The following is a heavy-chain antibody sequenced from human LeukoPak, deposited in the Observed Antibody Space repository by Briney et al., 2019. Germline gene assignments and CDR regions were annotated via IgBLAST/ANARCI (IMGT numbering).Heavy chain of an antibody. Sequence: GGSLRLSCAASGFTFSSYAMNWVRQAPGKGLEWVSVVRGSGGSTYYADSVKGRFTISRDNSKNTLYLQMNSLRAEDTALYYCARVVGVTYFEYWGQGTLVTVSS. CDR1: GFTFSSYA. D-gene: IGHD3-16*01. V-gene: IGHV3-23*01. J-gene: IGHJ4*02. CDR3: ARVVGVTYFEY. CDR2: VRGSGGST.